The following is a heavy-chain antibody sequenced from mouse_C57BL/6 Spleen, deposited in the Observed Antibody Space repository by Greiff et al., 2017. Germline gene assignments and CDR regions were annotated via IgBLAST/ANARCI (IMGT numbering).Heavy chain of an antibody. Sequence: QVQLQQSGAELMKPGASVKLSCKATGYTFTGYWIAWVKQRPGNGLEWIGEIFPGSGSTNYHEKIKGKATFTADTSSNTAFMQLSSLTTEDSALYYCARFITTVGDFDYWGQGTTLTVSS. CDR2: IFPGSGST. CDR3: ARFITTVGDFDY. CDR1: GYTFTGYW. V-gene: IGHV1-9*01. J-gene: IGHJ2*01. D-gene: IGHD1-1*01.